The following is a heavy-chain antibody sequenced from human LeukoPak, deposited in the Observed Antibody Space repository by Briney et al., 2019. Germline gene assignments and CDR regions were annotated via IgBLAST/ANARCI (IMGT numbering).Heavy chain of an antibody. D-gene: IGHD4-11*01. Sequence: SETLSLTCAVYGGSFSGYYWSWIRQPPGRGLEWIGYIYHSGSTYYNPSLKSRVTISVDRCKNQFPLKLSSVTAADTAVYYCARIYSNSDYFDYWGQGTLVTVSS. CDR3: ARIYSNSDYFDY. V-gene: IGHV4-34*01. J-gene: IGHJ4*02. CDR2: IYHSGST. CDR1: GGSFSGYY.